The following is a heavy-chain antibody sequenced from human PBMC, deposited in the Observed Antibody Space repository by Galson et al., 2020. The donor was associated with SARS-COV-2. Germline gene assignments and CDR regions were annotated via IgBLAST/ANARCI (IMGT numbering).Heavy chain of an antibody. CDR1: GFTFSSYG. Sequence: GGSLRLSCAASGFTFSSYGMHWVRQAPGKGLEWVAVISYDGSNKYYADSVKGRFTISRDNSKNTLYLQMNSLRAEDTAVYYCASPGGWELLAPFDYWGQGTLVTVSS. J-gene: IGHJ4*02. D-gene: IGHD1-26*01. CDR3: ASPGGWELLAPFDY. CDR2: ISYDGSNK. V-gene: IGHV3-30*03.